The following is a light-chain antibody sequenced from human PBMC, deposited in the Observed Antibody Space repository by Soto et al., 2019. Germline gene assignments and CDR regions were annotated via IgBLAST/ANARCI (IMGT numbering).Light chain of an antibody. CDR2: EVS. Sequence: QSALTQPASVSGSPGQSITISCTGTGSNMGTHNYVSWYQQQHPGKAPKLMIHEVSNRPSGVSDRFSGSKSGNTASLTISGLQAEDEADYYCSSYTSSNTLVFGTGTKVTVL. J-gene: IGLJ1*01. V-gene: IGLV2-14*01. CDR1: GSNMGTHNY. CDR3: SSYTSSNTLV.